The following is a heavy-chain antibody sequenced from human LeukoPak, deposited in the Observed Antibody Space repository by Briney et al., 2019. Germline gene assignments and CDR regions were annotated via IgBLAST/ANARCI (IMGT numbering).Heavy chain of an antibody. CDR2: IYYSGST. J-gene: IGHJ3*02. V-gene: IGHV4-59*06. D-gene: IGHD5-12*01. CDR3: ARDTRLDIVATISRDAFDI. Sequence: SETLSLTCSVSGGSISSYYWSWIRQPAGKGLEWIGYIYYSGSTYYNPSLKSRVTISVDTSKNQFSLKLSSVTAADTAVYYCARDTRLDIVATISRDAFDIWGQGTMVTVSS. CDR1: GGSISSYY.